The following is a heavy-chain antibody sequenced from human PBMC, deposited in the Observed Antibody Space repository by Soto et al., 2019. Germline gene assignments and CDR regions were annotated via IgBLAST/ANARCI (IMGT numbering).Heavy chain of an antibody. CDR2: LSGSGVST. J-gene: IGHJ4*02. D-gene: IGHD3-22*01. CDR3: AKIESRFFYDSTGYYPFDY. V-gene: IGHV3-23*01. CDR1: GFNVSSNY. Sequence: PGGSLRLSCAVSGFNVSSNYMTWVRQAPGKGLEWVSALSGSGVSTYYADSVMGRFTISRDNSKNTVYLQMNSLRAEDTAVYYCAKIESRFFYDSTGYYPFDYWGQGTLVTVSS.